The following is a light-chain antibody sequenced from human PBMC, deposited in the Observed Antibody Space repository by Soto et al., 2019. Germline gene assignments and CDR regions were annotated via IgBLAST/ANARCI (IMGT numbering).Light chain of an antibody. CDR3: QQLNSYPLT. CDR1: QGISSY. Sequence: DIQLTQSPSFLSASVGDRVTITCRASQGISSYLAWYQQKPGKAPNLLVYAASTLPSGVPSRFSGSNAGTEFTLTISSLQPEDFATYYCQQLNSYPLTFGGGTKVEIK. V-gene: IGKV1-9*01. CDR2: AAS. J-gene: IGKJ4*01.